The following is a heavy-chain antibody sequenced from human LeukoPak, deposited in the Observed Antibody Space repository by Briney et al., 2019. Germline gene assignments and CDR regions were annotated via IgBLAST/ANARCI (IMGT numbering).Heavy chain of an antibody. Sequence: SVKVSCKASGGTFNSYAISWVRQAPGQGLEWMGGIIPIFGTTNYARKFRGRVTLTADKSTSTAYMELSSLSSVTAADTAVYYCASSGWGGSWYDPYYYYYMDVWGKGTTVTVSS. CDR3: ASSGWGGSWYDPYYYYYMDV. CDR2: IIPIFGTT. CDR1: GGTFNSYA. J-gene: IGHJ6*03. V-gene: IGHV1-69*06. D-gene: IGHD6-13*01.